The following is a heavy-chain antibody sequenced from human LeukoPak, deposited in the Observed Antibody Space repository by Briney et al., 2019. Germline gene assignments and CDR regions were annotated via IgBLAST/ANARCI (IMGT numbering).Heavy chain of an antibody. CDR1: GGHVNSFA. D-gene: IGHD3-3*01. V-gene: IGHV1-69*04. CDR3: AKGGDTVFGVVPYFEN. Sequence: SVKVSCKASGGHVNSFAFSWVRQAPGHGLEWMGRAHPIIGTTTYAHKFQGRVTITADKSTTTAYMELTSLKSDDTAVYYCAKGGDTVFGVVPYFENWCQGTLVTVSS. CDR2: AHPIIGTT. J-gene: IGHJ4*02.